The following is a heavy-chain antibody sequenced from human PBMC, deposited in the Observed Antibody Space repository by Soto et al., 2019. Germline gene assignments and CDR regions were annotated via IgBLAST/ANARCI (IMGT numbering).Heavy chain of an antibody. J-gene: IGHJ4*02. CDR2: IVVGSGNT. CDR1: GFTFTSSA. V-gene: IGHV1-58*01. Sequence: ASVKVSCKASGFTFTSSAVQWVRQARGQRLEWIGWIVVGSGNTNYAQKYQERVTITRDMSTSTAYMELSSLRSEDTAVYYCAAVKGPITTYSSGWNFDYWGQGTRVTAPQ. CDR3: AAVKGPITTYSSGWNFDY. D-gene: IGHD6-19*01.